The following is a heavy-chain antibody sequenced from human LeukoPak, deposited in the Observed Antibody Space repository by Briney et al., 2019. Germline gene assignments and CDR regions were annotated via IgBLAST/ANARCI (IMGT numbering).Heavy chain of an antibody. Sequence: SQTLSLTCTVSGGSFSSGDYYWSWLRLPPGTGLEWIGYIYYSGSTYYNPSLKSRVTISVDTSKNQFSLKLSSVTAADTAVYYCARIVYDYVVAAPHFDYWGQGTLVTVSS. J-gene: IGHJ4*02. CDR1: GGSFSSGDYY. D-gene: IGHD3-16*01. V-gene: IGHV4-30-4*01. CDR3: ARIVYDYVVAAPHFDY. CDR2: IYYSGST.